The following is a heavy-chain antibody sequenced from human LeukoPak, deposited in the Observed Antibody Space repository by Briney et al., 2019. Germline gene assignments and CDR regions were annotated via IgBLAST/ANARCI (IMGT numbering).Heavy chain of an antibody. D-gene: IGHD2-21*01. CDR3: AKGSGWLLPQYFDF. J-gene: IGHJ4*02. CDR2: ISGGGST. V-gene: IGHV3-23*01. Sequence: GGSLRLSCAASGFTFSSSAMSWVRQAPGKGLEWLSTISGGGSTYYADSVKGRFTISRDNSKNTLYLHMKSLRAEDTAVYYCAKGSGWLLPQYFDFWGQGTLVTVSS. CDR1: GFTFSSSA.